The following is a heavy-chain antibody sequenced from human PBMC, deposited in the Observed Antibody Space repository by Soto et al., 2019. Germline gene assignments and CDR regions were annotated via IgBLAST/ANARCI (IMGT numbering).Heavy chain of an antibody. V-gene: IGHV3-64*02. J-gene: IGHJ5*02. Sequence: PGGSLRLSCAASGVAFSIYAMHWVRQAPGKGLEYVSAISPNGGITYYADSVKDRFTISRDNSKNTLYLQMGSLRAEDMALYYCASRGLGYGYASWGQRSLVTVSS. D-gene: IGHD5-12*01. CDR3: ASRGLGYGYAS. CDR1: GVAFSIYA. CDR2: ISPNGGIT.